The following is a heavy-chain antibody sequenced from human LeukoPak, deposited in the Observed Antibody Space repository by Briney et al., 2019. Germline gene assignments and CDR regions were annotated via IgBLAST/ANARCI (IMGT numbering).Heavy chain of an antibody. V-gene: IGHV3-30*02. CDR2: IRYDGSNK. D-gene: IGHD3-3*01. J-gene: IGHJ6*03. CDR3: ARVDYDFWSGYSEIYYMDV. Sequence: PGGSLRLSCAASGFTFSSYGMHWVRQAPGKGLEWVAFIRYDGSNKYYADSVKGRFTISRDNAKNSLYLQMNSLRAEDTAVYYCARVDYDFWSGYSEIYYMDVWGKGTTVTVSS. CDR1: GFTFSSYG.